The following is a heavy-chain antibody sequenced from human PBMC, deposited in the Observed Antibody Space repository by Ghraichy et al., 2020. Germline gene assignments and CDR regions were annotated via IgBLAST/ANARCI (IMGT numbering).Heavy chain of an antibody. V-gene: IGHV3-23*01. Sequence: GGSLRLSCAASGFTFSNYAMGWVRQAPAKGLEWVAAMSGTGGMTESADSVNRRFIISRDNVTNTVYLEVNSLRGEDTALYYCVKCRWEPSFRYFDSWGQGTLVTVSS. CDR2: MSGTGGMT. J-gene: IGHJ4*02. D-gene: IGHD1-26*01. CDR1: GFTFSNYA. CDR3: VKCRWEPSFRYFDS.